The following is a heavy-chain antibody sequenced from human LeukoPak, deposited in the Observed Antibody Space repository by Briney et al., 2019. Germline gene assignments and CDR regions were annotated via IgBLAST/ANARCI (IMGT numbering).Heavy chain of an antibody. J-gene: IGHJ4*02. Sequence: ASVKVSCRASGYTFTSYGITWVRQAPGQGLEWMGWISAYNANTNYAQKLQGRVTMTTDTSTSTAYMELRSLRSDDTAVYYCARGGGGWELLPPDYWGQGTLVTVSS. D-gene: IGHD1-26*01. CDR3: ARGGGGWELLPPDY. CDR2: ISAYNANT. CDR1: GYTFTSYG. V-gene: IGHV1-18*01.